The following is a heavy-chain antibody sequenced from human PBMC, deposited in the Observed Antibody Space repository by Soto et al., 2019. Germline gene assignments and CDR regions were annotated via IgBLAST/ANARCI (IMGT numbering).Heavy chain of an antibody. CDR2: IYYSGST. CDR3: ARHLGEGYFDY. CDR1: GDSISSSTYF. J-gene: IGHJ4*02. V-gene: IGHV4-39*01. Sequence: PSETLSLTCTVSGDSISSSTYFWGWVHQPPGKGLEWIGSIYYSGSTYYNPSLKSRVTISVDTSKNHFSLKLSSVTAADTAVYYCARHLGEGYFDYWGQGTPVTAPQ.